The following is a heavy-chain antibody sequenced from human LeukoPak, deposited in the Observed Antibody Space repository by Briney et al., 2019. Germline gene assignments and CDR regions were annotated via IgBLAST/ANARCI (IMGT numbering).Heavy chain of an antibody. CDR2: VHHSGST. D-gene: IGHD4/OR15-4a*01. CDR1: GFSISNNYW. J-gene: IGHJ4*02. V-gene: IGHV4-38-2*01. CDR3: AREPAGRGAVDY. Sequence: SETLSLTCAVSGFSISNNYWWHWIRQPPGKGLEWIGTVHHSGSTYYNPSLKSRVTISVDTSKNQFSLKLTSVTAADTAVHYCAREPAGRGAVDYWGQGTPVTVSS.